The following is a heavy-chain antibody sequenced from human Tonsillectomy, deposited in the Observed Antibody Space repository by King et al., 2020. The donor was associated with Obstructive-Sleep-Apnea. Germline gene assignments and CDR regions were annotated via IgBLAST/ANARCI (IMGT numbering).Heavy chain of an antibody. CDR3: AGTGSITAAGYLDY. CDR2: IKQDGSEK. CDR1: GFTFSSYC. V-gene: IGHV3-7*03. D-gene: IGHD6-13*01. Sequence: QLVQSGGGLVQPGGSLRLSCAASGFTFSSYCMTWVRQAPGKGLEWVANIKQDGSEKYYVDSVKGRFTISRDNAKNSLYLQMNSLRAEDTAVYYCAGTGSITAAGYLDYWGQGTLVIVSS. J-gene: IGHJ4*02.